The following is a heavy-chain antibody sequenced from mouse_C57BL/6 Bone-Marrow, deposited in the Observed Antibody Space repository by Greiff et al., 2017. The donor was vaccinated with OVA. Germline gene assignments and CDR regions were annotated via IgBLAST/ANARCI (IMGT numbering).Heavy chain of an antibody. CDR2: ISNGGGST. V-gene: IGHV5-12*01. CDR3: ARLLPFAY. J-gene: IGHJ3*01. Sequence: EVNVVESGGGLVQPGGSLKLSCAASGFTFSDYYMYWVRQTPEKRLEWVAYISNGGGSTYYPDTVKGRFTISRDNAKNTLYLQMSRLKSEDTAMYYCARLLPFAYWGQGTLVTVSA. D-gene: IGHD1-1*01. CDR1: GFTFSDYY.